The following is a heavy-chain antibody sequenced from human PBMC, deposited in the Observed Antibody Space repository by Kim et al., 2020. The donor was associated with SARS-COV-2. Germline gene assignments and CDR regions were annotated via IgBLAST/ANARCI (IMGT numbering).Heavy chain of an antibody. D-gene: IGHD6-13*01. J-gene: IGHJ5*02. Sequence: SVKVPCKASGGTFSSYAISWVRQAPGQGLEWMGGIIPIFGTANYAQKFQGRVTITADESTSTAYMELSSLRSEDTAVYYCARRSFGSSSWYNWFDPWGQGTLVTVSS. CDR2: IIPIFGTA. CDR1: GGTFSSYA. V-gene: IGHV1-69*13. CDR3: ARRSFGSSSWYNWFDP.